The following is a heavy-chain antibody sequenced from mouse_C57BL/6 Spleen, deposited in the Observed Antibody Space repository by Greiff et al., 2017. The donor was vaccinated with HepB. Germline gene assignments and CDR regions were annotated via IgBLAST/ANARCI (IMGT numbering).Heavy chain of an antibody. CDR3: ARDNYYGSSPRFAY. J-gene: IGHJ3*01. CDR1: GYTFTSYW. V-gene: IGHV1-50*01. Sequence: QVQLQQSGAELVKPGASVKLSCKASGYTFTSYWMQWVKQRPGQGLEWIGEIDPSDSYTNYNQKFKGKATLTVDTSSSTAYMQLSSLTSEDSAVYYCARDNYYGSSPRFAYWGQGTLVTVSA. D-gene: IGHD1-1*01. CDR2: IDPSDSYT.